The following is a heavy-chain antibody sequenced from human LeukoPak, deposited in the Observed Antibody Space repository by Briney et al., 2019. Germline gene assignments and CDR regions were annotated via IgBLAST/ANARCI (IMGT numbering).Heavy chain of an antibody. J-gene: IGHJ4*02. V-gene: IGHV1-69*05. CDR2: IIPIFGTA. D-gene: IGHD5-24*01. CDR3: AWEEMATTFDY. Sequence: SVKVSCKASGGTFSSYAISWVRQAPGQGFEWMGGIIPIFGTANYAQKFQGRVTITTDESTSTAYMELSSLRSEDTAVYYCAWEEMATTFDYWGQGTLVTVSS. CDR1: GGTFSSYA.